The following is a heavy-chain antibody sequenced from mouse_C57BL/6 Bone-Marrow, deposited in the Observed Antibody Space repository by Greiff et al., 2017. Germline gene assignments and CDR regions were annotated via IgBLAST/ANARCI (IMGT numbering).Heavy chain of an antibody. Sequence: EVHLVESGGGLVQPGGSLKLSCAASGFTFSSYAMSWVRQTPEKRLEWVATISDGGSYTYYPDNVKGRFTISRDNAKNNLYLQMSHLKSEDTAMYYCARDKGMDYWGQGTSVTVSS. J-gene: IGHJ4*01. CDR1: GFTFSSYA. V-gene: IGHV5-4*01. CDR2: ISDGGSYT. CDR3: ARDKGMDY.